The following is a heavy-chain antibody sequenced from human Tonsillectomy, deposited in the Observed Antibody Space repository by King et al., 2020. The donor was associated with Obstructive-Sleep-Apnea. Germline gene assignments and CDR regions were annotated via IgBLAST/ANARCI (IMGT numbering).Heavy chain of an antibody. D-gene: IGHD3-3*01. V-gene: IGHV3-23*04. Sequence: VQLVESGGGLVQPGGSLRLSCAASGFTFSGYAVSWVRQAPGKGLEWVSAISDSGGSTYYADSVKGRFTISRDNSKNTLYLQMNSLRAEDTAVYYCAKEGGRFLEWAPYWYFDLWGRGTLVTVAS. J-gene: IGHJ2*01. CDR1: GFTFSGYA. CDR3: AKEGGRFLEWAPYWYFDL. CDR2: ISDSGGST.